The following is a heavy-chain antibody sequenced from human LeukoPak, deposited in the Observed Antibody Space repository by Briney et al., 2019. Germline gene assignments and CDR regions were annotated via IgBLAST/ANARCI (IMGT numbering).Heavy chain of an antibody. CDR3: ARGPYSYDSSGAFDI. V-gene: IGHV4-39*07. D-gene: IGHD3-22*01. J-gene: IGHJ3*02. Sequence: SETLSLTCSVSGGSISSSSHSWGWIRQSPGKGLEWIGSIYYSGSTFYNPSLKSRVTISVDTSKNQFSLKLSSVTAADTAVYFCARGPYSYDSSGAFDIWGQGTMVTVSS. CDR1: GGSISSSSHS. CDR2: IYYSGST.